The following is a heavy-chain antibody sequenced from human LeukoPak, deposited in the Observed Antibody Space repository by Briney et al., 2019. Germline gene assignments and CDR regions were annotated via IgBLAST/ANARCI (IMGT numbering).Heavy chain of an antibody. V-gene: IGHV3-7*01. CDR2: IKLDVSET. CDR3: ARKGNAFDF. D-gene: IGHD3-10*01. Sequence: GGSLRLSCAASGFTFSSYWMTWVRQAPGRGLEWVANIKLDVSETYYVDSVRGRFTISRDNTKNSLYLQMDSLRAEDTAVYYCARKGNAFDFWGQGTMVTVSS. J-gene: IGHJ3*01. CDR1: GFTFSSYW.